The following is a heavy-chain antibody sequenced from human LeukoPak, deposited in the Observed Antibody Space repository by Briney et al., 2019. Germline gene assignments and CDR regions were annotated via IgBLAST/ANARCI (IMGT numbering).Heavy chain of an antibody. D-gene: IGHD5-12*01. Sequence: PGGSLRLSCAASGFTFSTFAMSWVRQAPGKGLEWVSAISGNGGGTYYADSVKGRLTISRDNSKNTLYLQMSSLRAEDTAVYYCAKAFSAYENWPPNWFDPWGQGTLVTVSS. J-gene: IGHJ5*02. CDR3: AKAFSAYENWPPNWFDP. CDR2: ISGNGGGT. CDR1: GFTFSTFA. V-gene: IGHV3-23*01.